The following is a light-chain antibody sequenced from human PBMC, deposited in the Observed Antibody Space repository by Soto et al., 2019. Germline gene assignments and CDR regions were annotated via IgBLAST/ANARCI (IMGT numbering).Light chain of an antibody. CDR3: QQRSNWPLT. CDR2: DAS. Sequence: EIVLTQSPSTLSLSPGERATLSCRAGRSVSTFLAWYQQKPGQAPRLLIYDASKRPTGVPTRFSGSGSGTDFTLTISSLQPEDFAVYYCQQRSNWPLTFGGGTKVEIK. J-gene: IGKJ4*01. V-gene: IGKV3-11*01. CDR1: RSVSTF.